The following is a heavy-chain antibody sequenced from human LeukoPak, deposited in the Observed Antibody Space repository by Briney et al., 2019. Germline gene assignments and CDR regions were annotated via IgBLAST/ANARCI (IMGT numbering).Heavy chain of an antibody. CDR2: IYGGGST. J-gene: IGHJ4*02. D-gene: IGHD3-10*01. CDR3: ARDRELGY. CDR1: GGSISVYY. Sequence: SEALSLTCIVSGGSISVYYWSWIRQPPGKGLEWIGYIYGGGSTNYNPSLKSRVTISIDTSKNQFSLRLSSATAADTAVYYCARDRELGYWGQGALVTVSS. V-gene: IGHV4-59*01.